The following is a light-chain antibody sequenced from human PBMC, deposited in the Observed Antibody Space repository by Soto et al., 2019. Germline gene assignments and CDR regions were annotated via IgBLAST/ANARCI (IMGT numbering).Light chain of an antibody. Sequence: IVMTQSPATLSVSPWCVSTLPFPSNESVNNNLAWYQQRPGQAPRLLIHGASTRATDIPARFSGSGSGTEFTLTISSLQSEDFAVYYCQQYKKWPPLTFGGGTKVDNK. CDR3: QQYKKWPPLT. CDR2: GAS. CDR1: ESVNNN. J-gene: IGKJ4*01. V-gene: IGKV3-15*01.